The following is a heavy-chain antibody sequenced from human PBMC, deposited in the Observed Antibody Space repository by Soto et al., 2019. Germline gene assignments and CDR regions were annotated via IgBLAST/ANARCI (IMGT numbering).Heavy chain of an antibody. J-gene: IGHJ4*01. Sequence: GGSLRLSCAASGFTFSSYWMSWVRQAPGKGLEWVANIKQDGSEKYYVDSVKGRFTISRDNAKNSLYLQMNSLRAEDTAVYYCAKTRYNSGWYFGHWGQGTLVTVSS. CDR2: IKQDGSEK. CDR1: GFTFSSYW. CDR3: AKTRYNSGWYFGH. V-gene: IGHV3-7*05. D-gene: IGHD6-19*01.